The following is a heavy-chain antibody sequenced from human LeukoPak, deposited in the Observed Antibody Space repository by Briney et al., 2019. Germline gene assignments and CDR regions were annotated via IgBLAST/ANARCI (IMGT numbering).Heavy chain of an antibody. CDR3: AKNSGYYHPYYTDH. J-gene: IGHJ4*02. D-gene: IGHD3-22*01. CDR2: IYHSRST. V-gene: IGHV4-38-2*02. CDR1: GYSISSGYY. Sequence: SETLSLTCTVSGYSISSGYYWDWIRQPPGKGLEWIGNIYHSRSTYYNPSHKSRVTISVDTSKNQFSLKLNSVTAADTAVYYCAKNSGYYHPYYTDHWGQGTLVTVSS.